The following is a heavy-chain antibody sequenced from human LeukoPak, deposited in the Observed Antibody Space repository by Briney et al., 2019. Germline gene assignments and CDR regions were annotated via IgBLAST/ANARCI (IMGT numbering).Heavy chain of an antibody. V-gene: IGHV5-51*01. CDR1: GYSFTNYW. CDR3: ARPRTTGTTPFDY. CDR2: IYPGDSDT. D-gene: IGHD1-1*01. J-gene: IGHJ4*02. Sequence: GESLEISCKSSGYSFTNYWIGWVRQMPGKGLEWMGIIYPGDSDTRYSPSFQGQVTISADKSISTAYLQWSSLKASDTAMYYCARPRTTGTTPFDYWGQGTLVTVPS.